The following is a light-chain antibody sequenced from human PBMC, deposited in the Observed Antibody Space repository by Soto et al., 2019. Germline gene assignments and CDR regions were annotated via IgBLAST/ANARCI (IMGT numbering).Light chain of an antibody. V-gene: IGLV2-14*01. CDR1: SSDVGAYNY. J-gene: IGLJ2*01. CDR2: EVS. CDR3: TSYTSNSTIV. Sequence: QSVLTQPASVSGSPGQSITISCTGTSSDVGAYNYVSWYQQHPGEAPKVMIYEVSHRPSGVSNRFSDSKSGNTASLTISGLQAEDEADYYCTSYTSNSTIVFGGGTKLTVL.